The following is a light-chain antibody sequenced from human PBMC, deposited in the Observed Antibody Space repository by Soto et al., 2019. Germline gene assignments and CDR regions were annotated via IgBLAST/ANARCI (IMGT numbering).Light chain of an antibody. Sequence: DIPMTQSPSTLSASVGDRVTITCRASQSISSWLAWYQQKPGKAPKLLIYKASSLESGVPSRFSGSGSGTEFTVTISSLQPDDFATYYCQQYNSYPITFGLGTRLEIK. CDR3: QQYNSYPIT. CDR2: KAS. J-gene: IGKJ5*01. CDR1: QSISSW. V-gene: IGKV1-5*03.